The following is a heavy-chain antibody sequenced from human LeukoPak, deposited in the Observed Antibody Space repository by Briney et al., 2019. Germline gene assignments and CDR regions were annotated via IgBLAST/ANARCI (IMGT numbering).Heavy chain of an antibody. V-gene: IGHV4-59*01. Sequence: SETLSLTCTVSGGSISSYYWSWIRQPPGKGLEWIGYIYYSGSTNYNPSLKSRVTISVDTSKNQFSLKLSSVTAADTAVYYCARAIAVAGTGWFDPWGQGTLVTVSP. CDR1: GGSISSYY. CDR3: ARAIAVAGTGWFDP. J-gene: IGHJ5*02. D-gene: IGHD6-19*01. CDR2: IYYSGST.